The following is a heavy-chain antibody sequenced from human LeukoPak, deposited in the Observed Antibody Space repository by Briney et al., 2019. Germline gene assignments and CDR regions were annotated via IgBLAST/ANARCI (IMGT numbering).Heavy chain of an antibody. CDR2: ISSIRNYI. J-gene: IGHJ4*02. Sequence: GGSLRLSCAASKFTFSDYSMSWVRQAPGKGLEWVSSISSIRNYIYYADSVKGRFTIHRDNAQNSLYLQMNSLRAEDTAVYYCARVGYCSSSTCRNYFDCWGQGTLVTVSS. D-gene: IGHD2-2*01. CDR1: KFTFSDYS. V-gene: IGHV3-21*01. CDR3: ARVGYCSSSTCRNYFDC.